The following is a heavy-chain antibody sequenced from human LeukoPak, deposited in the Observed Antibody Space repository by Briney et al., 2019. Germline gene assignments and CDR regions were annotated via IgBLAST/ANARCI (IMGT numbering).Heavy chain of an antibody. Sequence: ASVKVSCKASGYTFTSYGISWVRRAPGQGLEWMGWISAYNGNTNYAQKLQGRVTMTTDTSTSTAYMELRSLRSDDTAVYYCARVLDSSSWYGDYYYYMDVWGKGTTVTVSS. J-gene: IGHJ6*03. D-gene: IGHD6-13*01. CDR1: GYTFTSYG. V-gene: IGHV1-18*01. CDR3: ARVLDSSSWYGDYYYYMDV. CDR2: ISAYNGNT.